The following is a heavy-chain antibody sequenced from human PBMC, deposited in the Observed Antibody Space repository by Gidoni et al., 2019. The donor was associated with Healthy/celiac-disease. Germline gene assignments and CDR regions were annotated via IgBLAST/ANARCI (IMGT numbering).Heavy chain of an antibody. D-gene: IGHD2-2*01. CDR2: IFSNDEK. J-gene: IGHJ6*03. CDR1: GFSLSNARMG. Sequence: QVTLKESGPVLVKPTETLTLTCTVSGFSLSNARMGVSWFRQPPGKALEWLAHIFSNDEKSYSTPLKGRLTISKDTSKSQVVLTMTNMDPVDTATYYCARLDDSSSTSCLRAHPGLYYMDVWGKGTTVTVAS. CDR3: ARLDDSSSTSCLRAHPGLYYMDV. V-gene: IGHV2-26*01.